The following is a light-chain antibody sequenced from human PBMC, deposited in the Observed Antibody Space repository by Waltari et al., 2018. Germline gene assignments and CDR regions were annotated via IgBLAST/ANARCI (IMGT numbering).Light chain of an antibody. CDR2: DVS. CDR3: CSYAGSYTPVV. J-gene: IGLJ2*01. Sequence: QSALTQPRSVSGSPGQSVTISCTGTSSDVGGYNYVSWYQHHPGKAPKLVIYDVSKRPSGVPDRFSGSKAGNTAALTSSGLQAEDEADYYCCSYAGSYTPVVLGGGTKVTVL. CDR1: SSDVGGYNY. V-gene: IGLV2-11*01.